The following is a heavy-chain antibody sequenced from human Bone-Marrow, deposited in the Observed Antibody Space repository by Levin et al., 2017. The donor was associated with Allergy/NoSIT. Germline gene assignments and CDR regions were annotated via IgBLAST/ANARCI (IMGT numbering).Heavy chain of an antibody. J-gene: IGHJ3*01. Sequence: GESLKISCKASGYSFSTYDFSWVRQAPGQGLEWLGWVSDYNGNTIYAQRFQGRVALTTDTSTSTAYMELRDLRSDDTAIYYCAGDRPDTSSGYFYSKGFDVWGQGTRVTVSS. CDR2: VSDYNGNT. CDR1: GYSFSTYD. D-gene: IGHD3-22*01. CDR3: AGDRPDTSSGYFYSKGFDV. V-gene: IGHV1-18*01.